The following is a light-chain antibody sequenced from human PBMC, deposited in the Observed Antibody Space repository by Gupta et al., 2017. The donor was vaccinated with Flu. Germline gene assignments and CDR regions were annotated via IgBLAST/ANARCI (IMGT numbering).Light chain of an antibody. CDR3: AQGTHWPPS. V-gene: IGKV2-30*01. CDR2: KVS. Sequence: DVVMTQSPLSLAVTLGQPASISCRSSQSLLSSDGNTYLCWFQQRPGQSPRRLICKVSNRDSGVPDRFSGSGSGTDFTLKISRVEAEDVGVYYCAQGTHWPPSFGHGTKLEI. CDR1: QSLLSSDGNTY. J-gene: IGKJ2*01.